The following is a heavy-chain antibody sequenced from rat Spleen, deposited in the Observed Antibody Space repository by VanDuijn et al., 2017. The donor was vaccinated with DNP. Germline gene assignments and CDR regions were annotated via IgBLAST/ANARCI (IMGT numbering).Heavy chain of an antibody. CDR2: FSISGSRT. Sequence: EVQLVESGGGLVQPGRSLTLTCAASGFTFSNYYMAWVRQAPKKGLEWVATFSISGSRTYSPDSVKGRFTISRDNAKSSLYLQMNSLRSEDTATYYCARHERTTGLGFDYWGQGVMVTVSS. J-gene: IGHJ2*01. V-gene: IGHV5-25*01. D-gene: IGHD1-6*01. CDR3: ARHERTTGLGFDY. CDR1: GFTFSNYY.